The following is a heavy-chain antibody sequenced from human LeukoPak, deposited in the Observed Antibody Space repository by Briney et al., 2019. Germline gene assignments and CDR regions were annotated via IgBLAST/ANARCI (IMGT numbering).Heavy chain of an antibody. V-gene: IGHV1-18*01. J-gene: IGHJ4*02. D-gene: IGHD6-19*01. CDR1: GYTFTSYG. Sequence: ASVKVSCKASGYTFTSYGISWVRQAPGQGLEWMGWISAYNGNINYAQKVQGRVTMTTDTSTSTAYMELRSLRSDDTAVYYCARSLGSNGWYAYWGQGTQVTVSS. CDR2: ISAYNGNI. CDR3: ARSLGSNGWYAY.